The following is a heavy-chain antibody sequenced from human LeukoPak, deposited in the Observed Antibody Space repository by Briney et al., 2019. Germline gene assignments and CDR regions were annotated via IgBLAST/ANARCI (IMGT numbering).Heavy chain of an antibody. Sequence: GGSLRLSCVVSGFTVSDDYMSWVRQAPGKGLEWVSAFYSGGNTYYTGSVKGRFIISRDSSKNTLYLQMNNLRPEDTAMYYCAKLPSSGWLDYWGQGTLVTVSS. J-gene: IGHJ4*02. CDR3: AKLPSSGWLDY. D-gene: IGHD6-19*01. CDR2: FYSGGNT. CDR1: GFTVSDDY. V-gene: IGHV3-53*01.